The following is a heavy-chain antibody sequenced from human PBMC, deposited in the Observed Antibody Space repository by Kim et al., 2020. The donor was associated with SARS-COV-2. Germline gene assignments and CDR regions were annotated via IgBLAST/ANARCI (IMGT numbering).Heavy chain of an antibody. Sequence: GGSLRLSCAASGFTFSTYSMYWVRQTPGKGLEWVSSISSSSSYIYYADSVKGRFTISRDNAKNSLYLQMNSLRAEDTTVYYCARDSGRQWSPWDYWGQGTLVTVSS. CDR2: ISSSSSYI. CDR3: ARDSGRQWSPWDY. J-gene: IGHJ4*02. D-gene: IGHD3-10*01. V-gene: IGHV3-21*01. CDR1: GFTFSTYS.